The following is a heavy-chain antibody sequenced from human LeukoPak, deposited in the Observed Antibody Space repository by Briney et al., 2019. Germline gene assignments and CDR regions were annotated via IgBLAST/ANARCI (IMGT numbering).Heavy chain of an antibody. V-gene: IGHV3-30-3*01. Sequence: GGSLRLSCAATGFTASTNYMNWVRQTPGKGLEWVAVISYDGSNKYYADSVKGRFTISRDNSKNTLYLQMNSLRAEDTAVYYCARRSRDYVWGSYRGGAFDIWGQGTMVTVSS. CDR3: ARRSRDYVWGSYRGGAFDI. CDR1: GFTASTNY. D-gene: IGHD3-16*02. J-gene: IGHJ3*02. CDR2: ISYDGSNK.